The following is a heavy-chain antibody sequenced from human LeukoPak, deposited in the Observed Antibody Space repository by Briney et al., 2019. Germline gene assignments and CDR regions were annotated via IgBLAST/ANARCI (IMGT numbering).Heavy chain of an antibody. CDR3: ARDLDYYDSGFDY. Sequence: GSSVKVSCKASGGTFSSYAISWVRQAPGQGLEWMGGIIPIFGTANYAQKLQCRVTMTTDTSTSTAYMELRSLRSDDTAVYYCARDLDYYDSGFDYWGQGTLVTVSS. V-gene: IGHV1-69*05. CDR1: GGTFSSYA. J-gene: IGHJ4*02. D-gene: IGHD3-22*01. CDR2: IIPIFGTA.